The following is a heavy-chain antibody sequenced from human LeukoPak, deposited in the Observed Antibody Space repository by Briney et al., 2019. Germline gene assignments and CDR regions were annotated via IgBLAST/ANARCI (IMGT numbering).Heavy chain of an antibody. CDR1: GFTFDDYA. V-gene: IGHV3-9*01. J-gene: IGHJ4*02. D-gene: IGHD2-2*01. CDR3: AKDIVRSNIVVVPAAFDY. Sequence: GGSLRLSCAASGFTFDDYAMHWVRQAPGKGLEWVSGISWNSGSIGYADSVKGRFTISRDNAKNSLYLQMNSPRAEDTALYYCAKDIVRSNIVVVPAAFDYWGQGTLVTVSS. CDR2: ISWNSGSI.